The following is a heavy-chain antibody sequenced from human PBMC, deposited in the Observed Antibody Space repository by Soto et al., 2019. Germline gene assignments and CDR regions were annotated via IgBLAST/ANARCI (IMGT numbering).Heavy chain of an antibody. V-gene: IGHV5-51*01. J-gene: IGHJ4*02. D-gene: IGHD3-16*01. Sequence: GESLKISCKAIGYTFTNYWIGWVRQTPGKGLEWMGIIFPGDSDTRYNPSFEGQVTVSADESISTAYLQWNTLKASDTAMYYCVRPNFGALTHFDLWGQGTLVTVSS. CDR2: IFPGDSDT. CDR3: VRPNFGALTHFDL. CDR1: GYTFTNYW.